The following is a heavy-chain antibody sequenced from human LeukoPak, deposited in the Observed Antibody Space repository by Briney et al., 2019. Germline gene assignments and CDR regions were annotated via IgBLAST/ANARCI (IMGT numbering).Heavy chain of an antibody. V-gene: IGHV4-34*01. Sequence: SETLSLTCAVYGGSFSGYYWSWIRQPPGKGLEWIGEINHSGSTNYNPSLKSRVTISADTSKNQFSLKLSSVTAADTAVYYCARDRGSQPFIDYWGQGTLVTVSS. CDR2: INHSGST. CDR3: ARDRGSQPFIDY. CDR1: GGSFSGYY. D-gene: IGHD1-26*01. J-gene: IGHJ4*02.